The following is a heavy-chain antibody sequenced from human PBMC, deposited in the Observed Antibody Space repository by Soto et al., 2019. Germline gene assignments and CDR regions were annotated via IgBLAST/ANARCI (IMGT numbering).Heavy chain of an antibody. CDR1: GGTFSSYA. D-gene: IGHD2-21*02. V-gene: IGHV1-69*13. CDR3: ARENLNCGGDCYPSYYFDY. Sequence: ASVKVSCKASGGTFSSYAISWVRQAPGQGLEWMGGIIPIFGTANYAQKFQGRVTITADESTSTAYMELSSLRSEDTAVYYCARENLNCGGDCYPSYYFDYWGQGTLVTVSS. CDR2: IIPIFGTA. J-gene: IGHJ4*02.